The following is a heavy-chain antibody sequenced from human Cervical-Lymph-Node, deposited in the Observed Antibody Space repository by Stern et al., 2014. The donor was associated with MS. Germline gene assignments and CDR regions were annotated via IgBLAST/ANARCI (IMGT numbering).Heavy chain of an antibody. CDR3: AAELYRGSFCSFDI. V-gene: IGHV1-58*02. CDR2: IIVASGNT. Sequence: QMQLVQSGPEVKEPGTSVKVSCKTSGFTFANSAMPLVRQARGQPLEWIGWIIVASGNTKYSQKFQERLPITRDMSPGTAYMELSSLRSEDTAVYYCAAELYRGSFCSFDIWGQGTMVPGSS. D-gene: IGHD3-3*01. J-gene: IGHJ3*02. CDR1: GFTFANSA.